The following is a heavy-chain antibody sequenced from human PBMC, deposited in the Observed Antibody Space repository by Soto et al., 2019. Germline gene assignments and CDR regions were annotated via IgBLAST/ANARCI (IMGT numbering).Heavy chain of an antibody. J-gene: IGHJ4*01. V-gene: IGHV4-59*13. CDR3: AVSSALPQYYFDS. CDR2: AYYSGTT. Sequence: NPGETLSLTCAVSGASFSGSYWSWIRKRPGKGLEWLGYAYYSGTTAYNPAHKSRASISVDTSKKHDSLRLKSVTAANTAVYYCAVSSALPQYYFDSWGHGTLVTVSS. D-gene: IGHD3-3*01. CDR1: GASFSGSY.